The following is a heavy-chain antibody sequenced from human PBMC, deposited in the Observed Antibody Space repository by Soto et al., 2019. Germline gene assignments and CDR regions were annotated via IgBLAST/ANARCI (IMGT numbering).Heavy chain of an antibody. CDR2: MYPGDSDI. Sequence: GESLKISSKASGSRFNSYWIAWVRQVAGKGLEWMAIMYPGDSDIRYSPSSQGQVTMSADKSLTTAYLQWSSLKASETALYYCSRHDDSNGWYYFYFWGQGTLVTVSS. J-gene: IGHJ4*02. V-gene: IGHV5-51*01. D-gene: IGHD6-19*01. CDR3: SRHDDSNGWYYFYF. CDR1: GSRFNSYW.